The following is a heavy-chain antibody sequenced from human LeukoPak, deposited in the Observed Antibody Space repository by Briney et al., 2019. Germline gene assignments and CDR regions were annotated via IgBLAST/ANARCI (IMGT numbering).Heavy chain of an antibody. V-gene: IGHV3-23*01. CDR3: AKAGFNIGVVVAAFSSFDP. CDR2: ISGSGGST. CDR1: GFTFSSYA. D-gene: IGHD2-15*01. J-gene: IGHJ5*02. Sequence: GGSLRLSCAASGFTFSSYAMSWVRQAPGKGLEWVSAISGSGGSTYYADSVKGRFTISRDNSKNTLYLQMNSLRAEDTAVYYCAKAGFNIGVVVAAFSSFDPWGQGTLVTVSS.